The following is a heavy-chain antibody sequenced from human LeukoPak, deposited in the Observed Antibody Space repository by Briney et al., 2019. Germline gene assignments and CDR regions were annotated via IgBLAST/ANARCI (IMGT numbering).Heavy chain of an antibody. V-gene: IGHV3-11*04. Sequence: PGGSLRLSCAASGFTFSDYYMSWIRQAPGKGLEWVSYISSSGSTIYYADSVKGRFTISRDNAKNSLYLQMNSLRAEDTAVYHCARDGVAGPYWYFDLWGRGTLVTVSS. CDR3: ARDGVAGPYWYFDL. CDR2: ISSSGSTI. J-gene: IGHJ2*01. CDR1: GFTFSDYY. D-gene: IGHD6-19*01.